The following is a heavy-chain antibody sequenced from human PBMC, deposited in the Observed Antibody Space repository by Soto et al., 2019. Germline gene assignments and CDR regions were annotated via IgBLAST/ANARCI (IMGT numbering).Heavy chain of an antibody. Sequence: SPTLSLTCAISGDSVSSNSAAWNWIRQSPSRGLEWLGRTYYWSKWYNDYAVSVKSRITINPDTSKNQFSLQLNSVTPEDTAVYYCARLPIIAVAGIYYYYGMDVWGQGTTVTVSS. CDR1: GDSVSSNSAA. CDR2: TYYWSKWYN. D-gene: IGHD6-19*01. J-gene: IGHJ6*02. CDR3: ARLPIIAVAGIYYYYGMDV. V-gene: IGHV6-1*01.